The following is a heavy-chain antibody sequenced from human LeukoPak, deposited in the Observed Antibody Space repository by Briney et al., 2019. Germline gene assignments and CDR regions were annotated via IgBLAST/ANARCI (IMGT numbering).Heavy chain of an antibody. CDR2: ISSGGTTI. J-gene: IGHJ4*02. D-gene: IGHD1-20*01. Sequence: GSPKPSFSTFGFTFSSYEMNWVRQAPGEGLEWVSYISSGGTTIYYADSVKGRFTISRDNAKNSLYLQMNSLRAEDTALYYCASISGLVDYWGQGTLVTVSS. V-gene: IGHV3-48*03. CDR3: ASISGLVDY. CDR1: GFTFSSYE.